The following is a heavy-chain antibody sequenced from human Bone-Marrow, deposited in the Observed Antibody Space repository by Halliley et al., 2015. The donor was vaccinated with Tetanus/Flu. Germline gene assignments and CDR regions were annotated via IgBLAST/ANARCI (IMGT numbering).Heavy chain of an antibody. D-gene: IGHD3-10*01. Sequence: SLRLSCAASGFSFRSHWMHWVRQAPGKGLLWVSRIDYDGGTLDYAASVEGRFTISRDNAANTLYLQMNSLRVEDSAVYYCARNIGGIDYWGQGTLVTVSS. J-gene: IGHJ4*02. V-gene: IGHV3-74*01. CDR3: ARNIGGIDY. CDR2: IDYDGGTL. CDR1: GFSFRSHW.